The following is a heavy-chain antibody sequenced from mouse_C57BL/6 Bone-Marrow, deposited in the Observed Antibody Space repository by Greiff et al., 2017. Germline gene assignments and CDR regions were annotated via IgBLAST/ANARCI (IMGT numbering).Heavy chain of an antibody. V-gene: IGHV1-55*01. D-gene: IGHD1-1*01. CDR3: ARGNYYGSSTGAYAMDY. CDR2: IYPGSGST. Sequence: QVQLQQPGAELVKPGASVKMSCKASGYTFTSYWITWVKQRPGQGLEWIGDIYPGSGSTNYNEKFKSKATLTVDTSSSTAYMQLSSLTSEDSAVYHCARGNYYGSSTGAYAMDYWGQGTSVTVSS. J-gene: IGHJ4*01. CDR1: GYTFTSYW.